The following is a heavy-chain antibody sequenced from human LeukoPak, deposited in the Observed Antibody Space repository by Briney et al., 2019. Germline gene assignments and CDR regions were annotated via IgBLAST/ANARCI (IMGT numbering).Heavy chain of an antibody. Sequence: SETLSLTCTVSGGSISSSSYYWDWIRQPPGKGLEWIGSIYYSGSTYYNPSLKSRVTISVDTSKNQFSLKLSSVTAADTAVYYCARHYYGILTGRDYWGQGTLVTVSS. J-gene: IGHJ4*02. CDR2: IYYSGST. CDR3: ARHYYGILTGRDY. V-gene: IGHV4-39*01. D-gene: IGHD3-9*01. CDR1: GGSISSSSYY.